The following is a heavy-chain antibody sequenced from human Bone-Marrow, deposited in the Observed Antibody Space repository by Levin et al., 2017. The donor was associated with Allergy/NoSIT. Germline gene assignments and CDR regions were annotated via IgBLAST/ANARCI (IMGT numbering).Heavy chain of an antibody. CDR3: ARDLSWILFDS. CDR2: IRPDGSTR. J-gene: IGHJ4*02. V-gene: IGHV3-74*01. D-gene: IGHD2-2*03. Sequence: PGGSLRLSCAASGFTFSDYWMHWIRQSPGTGLVWVSRIRPDGSTRAYADSVRGRFTISRDNAKNTLYLQMNSLTAEDTAVYYCARDLSWILFDSWGQGVLVTVSS. CDR1: GFTFSDYW.